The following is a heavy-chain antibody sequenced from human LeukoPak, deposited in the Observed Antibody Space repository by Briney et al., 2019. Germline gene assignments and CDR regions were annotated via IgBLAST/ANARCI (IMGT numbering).Heavy chain of an antibody. CDR2: ISGSGDNT. Sequence: PGGSLRLSCAVSGFTFTNYGMSWVRQAPGKGLEWVSVISGSGDNTNYADSVRGRCTIPRYNYKNTLYLQMNGLRAADTDVYYCAKDGDNSATSLLDSWGQGTLVTVSS. V-gene: IGHV3-23*01. CDR1: GFTFTNYG. J-gene: IGHJ4*02. D-gene: IGHD2/OR15-2a*01. CDR3: AKDGDNSATSLLDS.